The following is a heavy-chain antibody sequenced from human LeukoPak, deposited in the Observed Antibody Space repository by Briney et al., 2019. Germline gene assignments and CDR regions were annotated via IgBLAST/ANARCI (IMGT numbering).Heavy chain of an antibody. CDR3: ARVLRYCSGGNCYSGGLGYMDV. Sequence: GGSLRLSCAASGFTFSDCNMRWIRQAPGKGLEWVSSISRSGSTKYYADSVKGRFTISRDNAKNSLFLQMNSLRAEDTAVYYCARVLRYCSGGNCYSGGLGYMDVWGKGTTVTISS. D-gene: IGHD2-15*01. V-gene: IGHV3-11*01. CDR1: GFTFSDCN. CDR2: ISRSGSTK. J-gene: IGHJ6*03.